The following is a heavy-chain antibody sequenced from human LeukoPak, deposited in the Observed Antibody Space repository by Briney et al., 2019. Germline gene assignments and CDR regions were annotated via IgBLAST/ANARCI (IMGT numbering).Heavy chain of an antibody. Sequence: PGGSLRLSCAGSGCTFSSYAMSWVRQAPGKGLEWVSGISGSGDNIDYADSVKGRFIISRDNSKNTLFLHMNSLRADDTAVYYCGKGKYYDFWSGSTLDYWGQGILVTVSS. V-gene: IGHV3-23*01. CDR1: GCTFSSYA. CDR3: GKGKYYDFWSGSTLDY. CDR2: ISGSGDNI. D-gene: IGHD3-3*01. J-gene: IGHJ4*02.